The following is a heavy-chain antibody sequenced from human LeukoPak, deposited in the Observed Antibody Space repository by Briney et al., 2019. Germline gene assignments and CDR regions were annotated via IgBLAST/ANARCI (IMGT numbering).Heavy chain of an antibody. D-gene: IGHD3-16*01. J-gene: IGHJ4*02. Sequence: SETLSLTCDVSGGSISTGNYWWGWLRQPPGRGLEWIGIIFHTGKTHDNPSLKSRVSMSVDTSKNQFSLRLSAVTAADTAVYYCARQMGVGVWALDYWGQGALVTVSS. CDR1: GGSISTGNYW. CDR3: ARQMGVGVWALDY. CDR2: IFHTGKT. V-gene: IGHV4-39*01.